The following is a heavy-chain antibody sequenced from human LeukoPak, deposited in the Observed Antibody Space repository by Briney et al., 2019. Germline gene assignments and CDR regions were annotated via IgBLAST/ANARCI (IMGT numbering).Heavy chain of an antibody. CDR2: IWYDGSNK. J-gene: IGHJ4*02. D-gene: IGHD2-21*02. Sequence: QPGGSLRLSCAASGFTFSSYGMHWVRQAPGKGLEWVAVIWYDGSNKYYADSVKGRFTISRDNSKNTLYLQMNSLRAEDSAVYYCAKGGHDFNPFYWWGQGTLVTVSS. V-gene: IGHV3-33*06. CDR3: AKGGHDFNPFYW. CDR1: GFTFSSYG.